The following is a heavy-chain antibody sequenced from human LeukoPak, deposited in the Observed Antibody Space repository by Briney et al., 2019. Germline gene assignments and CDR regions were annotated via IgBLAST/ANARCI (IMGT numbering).Heavy chain of an antibody. Sequence: SETLSITCAVYGGSFSGYYWSWIRQPPGKGLEWIGEINHSGSTNYNPSLKSRVTISVDTSKNQFSLKLSSVTAADTAVYYCARDVRSGMIDYWGQGTLVTVSS. D-gene: IGHD3-22*01. J-gene: IGHJ4*02. V-gene: IGHV4-34*01. CDR1: GGSFSGYY. CDR2: INHSGST. CDR3: ARDVRSGMIDY.